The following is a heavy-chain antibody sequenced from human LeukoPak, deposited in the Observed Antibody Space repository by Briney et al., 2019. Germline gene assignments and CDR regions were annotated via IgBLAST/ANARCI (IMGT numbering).Heavy chain of an antibody. V-gene: IGHV3-23*01. D-gene: IGHD3-22*01. J-gene: IGHJ4*02. CDR2: ISGSGGST. CDR3: ARYYDSGGYYFFDY. Sequence: PGGSLRLSCAASGFTFSSYAMSWVRQAPGKGLEWVSAISGSGGSTYYADSVKGRFTISRDNAKNSLYLQMNSLRAEDTAVYYCARYYDSGGYYFFDYWGQGTLVTVSS. CDR1: GFTFSSYA.